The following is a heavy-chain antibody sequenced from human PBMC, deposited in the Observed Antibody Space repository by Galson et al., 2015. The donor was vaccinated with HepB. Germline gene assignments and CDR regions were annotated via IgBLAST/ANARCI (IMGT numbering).Heavy chain of an antibody. CDR1: GGTFSSYA. V-gene: IGHV1-69*13. Sequence: SVKVSCKASGGTFSSYAISWVRQAPGQGLEWMGGIIPIFGTANYAQKFQGRVTITADESTSTAYMELSSLRSEDTAVYYYARVGYCSGGSCYLFDYWGQGTLVTVSS. CDR3: ARVGYCSGGSCYLFDY. CDR2: IIPIFGTA. D-gene: IGHD2-15*01. J-gene: IGHJ4*02.